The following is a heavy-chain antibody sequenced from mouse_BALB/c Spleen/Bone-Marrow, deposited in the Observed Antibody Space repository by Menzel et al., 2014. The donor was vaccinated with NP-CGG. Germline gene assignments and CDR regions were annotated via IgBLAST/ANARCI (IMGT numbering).Heavy chain of an antibody. Sequence: QVQLQQSGAELVKPGAPVKLSCKASGYTFTDYWMNWVKQRPGRGLEWIGRIDPSDSETHYNQKFKDKATLTVDKSSTTAYIQLSNLTSEDSAVYYCARTACWGQGTLVTVSA. CDR3: ARTAC. J-gene: IGHJ3*01. V-gene: IGHV1-69*02. CDR1: GYTFTDYW. CDR2: IDPSDSET.